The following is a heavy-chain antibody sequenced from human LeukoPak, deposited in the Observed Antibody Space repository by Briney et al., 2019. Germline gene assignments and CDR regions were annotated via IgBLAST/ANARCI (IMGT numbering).Heavy chain of an antibody. CDR3: ARHRDGAIAAAFYFDY. D-gene: IGHD6-13*01. CDR2: IYYSGST. CDR1: GGSISSYY. Sequence: PSETLSLTCTVSGGSISSYYWSWIRQPPGKGLEWIGYIYYSGSTNYNPSLKSRVTISVDTSKNQFSLKLSSVTAADTAVYYCARHRDGAIAAAFYFDYWGQGTLVTVSS. V-gene: IGHV4-59*08. J-gene: IGHJ4*02.